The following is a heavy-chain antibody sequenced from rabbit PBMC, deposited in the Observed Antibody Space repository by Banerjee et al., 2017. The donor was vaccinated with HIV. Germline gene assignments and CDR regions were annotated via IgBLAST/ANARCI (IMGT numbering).Heavy chain of an antibody. Sequence: QSLEESGGDLVKPGASLTLTCTASGFSFSSTYYMSWVRQAPGKGLEWIASIYDGSSARFSYASWAKGRFTISKTSSTTVTLQMTSLTAADTATYFCARDAGYAGSNLWGPGTLVTVS. CDR3: ARDAGYAGSNL. V-gene: IGHV1S40*01. CDR1: GFSFSSTYY. J-gene: IGHJ4*01. CDR2: IYDGSSARF. D-gene: IGHD4-2*01.